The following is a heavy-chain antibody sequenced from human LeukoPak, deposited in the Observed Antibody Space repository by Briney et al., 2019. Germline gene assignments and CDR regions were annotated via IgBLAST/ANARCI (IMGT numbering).Heavy chain of an antibody. D-gene: IGHD6-6*01. V-gene: IGHV4-59*01. J-gene: IGHJ4*02. Sequence: PSETLSLTCTVSGNSISNYCWSWIRQPPGKGREWIGYIYYSGSTNYNPSLKRRVTISVDTSNDQFSLKLSSLTTRDTAVYYCPKEARLSHHTVLVSWGPGTLVTVSS. CDR1: GNSISNYC. CDR2: IYYSGST. CDR3: PKEARLSHHTVLVS.